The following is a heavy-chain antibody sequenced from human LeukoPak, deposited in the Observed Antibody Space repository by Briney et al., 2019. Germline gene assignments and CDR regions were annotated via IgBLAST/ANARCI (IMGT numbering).Heavy chain of an antibody. CDR2: IDPSDSYT. D-gene: IGHD2/OR15-2a*01. CDR1: GYSFTNYW. V-gene: IGHV5-10-1*01. Sequence: GESLKISCKTSGYSFTNYWISWERQMPGRGLEWMGRIDPSDSYTNYSPSFQGHVTISADKSISTAYLQWSSLKASDTAMYYCARHSHSTTSGAFDIWGQGTMVTVSS. J-gene: IGHJ3*02. CDR3: ARHSHSTTSGAFDI.